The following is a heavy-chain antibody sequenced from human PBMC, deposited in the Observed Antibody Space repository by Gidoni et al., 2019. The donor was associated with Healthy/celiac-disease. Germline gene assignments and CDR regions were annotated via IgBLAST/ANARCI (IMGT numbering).Heavy chain of an antibody. CDR3: AKGGGKLELRGWFDP. J-gene: IGHJ5*02. V-gene: IGHV1-46*03. D-gene: IGHD1-7*01. CDR2: INPSGGSK. Sequence: QVQLVQSGAEVKKPGASVKVSCKASGYTFTSYYMHWVRQAPGQGLEWMGIINPSGGSKSYAQKFQGRVTMTRDTSTSTVYMELSSLRSEDTAVYYCAKGGGKLELRGWFDPWGQGTLVTVSS. CDR1: GYTFTSYY.